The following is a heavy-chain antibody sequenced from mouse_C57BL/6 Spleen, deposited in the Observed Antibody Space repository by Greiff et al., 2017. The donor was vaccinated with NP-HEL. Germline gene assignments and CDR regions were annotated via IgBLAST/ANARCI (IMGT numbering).Heavy chain of an antibody. CDR2: ISDGGSYT. J-gene: IGHJ3*01. CDR3: ASDGPWTRFAY. Sequence: EVKLVESGGGLVKPGGSLKLSCAASGFTFSSYAMSWVRQTPEKRLEWVATISDGGSYTYYPDNVKGRFTISRDNAKNNLYLQMSHLKSEDTAMYYCASDGPWTRFAYWGQGTLVTVSA. V-gene: IGHV5-4*03. D-gene: IGHD2-3*01. CDR1: GFTFSSYA.